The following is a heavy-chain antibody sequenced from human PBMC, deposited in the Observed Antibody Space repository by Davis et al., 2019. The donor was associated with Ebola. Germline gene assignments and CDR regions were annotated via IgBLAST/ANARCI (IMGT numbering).Heavy chain of an antibody. CDR3: ASEWFRGRYYYYGMDV. CDR1: GFTFSSYA. V-gene: IGHV3-30*14. D-gene: IGHD3-10*01. Sequence: GGSLRPSCAAPGFTFSSYAMHWVRQAPGKGLEWVAVISYDGSNKYYADSVKGRFTISRDNSKNTLYLQMNSLRAEDTAVYYCASEWFRGRYYYYGMDVWGQGTTVTVSS. CDR2: ISYDGSNK. J-gene: IGHJ6*02.